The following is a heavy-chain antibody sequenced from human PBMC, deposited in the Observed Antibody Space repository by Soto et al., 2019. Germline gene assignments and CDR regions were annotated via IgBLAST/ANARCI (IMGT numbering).Heavy chain of an antibody. CDR1: GGSISSSSYY. V-gene: IGHV4-39*01. CDR2: IYYSGST. Sequence: QLQLQESGPGLVKPSETLSLTCTVSGGSISSSSYYWGWIRQPPGKGLEWIGSIYYSGSTYYNPSLKSRVTISVDTSKNQFSLKLSSVTAADTAVYYCEKWPQELGGGNAFDIWGQGTMVTVSS. D-gene: IGHD1-26*01. J-gene: IGHJ3*02. CDR3: EKWPQELGGGNAFDI.